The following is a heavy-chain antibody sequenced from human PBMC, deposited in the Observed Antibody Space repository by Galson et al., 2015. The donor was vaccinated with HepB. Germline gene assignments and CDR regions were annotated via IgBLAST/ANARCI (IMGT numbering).Heavy chain of an antibody. CDR3: ARPLYPAVAGRGSWFDP. Sequence: SVKVSCKASGYTFTGYYMHWVRQAPGQGLEWMGWINPNSGGTNYAQKFQGRVTMTRDTSISTAYMELSRLRSDDTAVYYCARPLYPAVAGRGSWFDPWGQGTLVTVSS. J-gene: IGHJ5*02. CDR1: GYTFTGYY. CDR2: INPNSGGT. V-gene: IGHV1-2*02. D-gene: IGHD6-19*01.